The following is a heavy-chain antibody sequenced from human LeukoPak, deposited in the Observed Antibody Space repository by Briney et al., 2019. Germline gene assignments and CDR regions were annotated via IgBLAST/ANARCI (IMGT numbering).Heavy chain of an antibody. Sequence: SETLSLTCTVSGGSISSNYWTWIRQPAGKGLEWIGRIYTSGSYNYNPSLNSRVTMSADTSRNQVSLRVGSVTAADTAVYYCATEGDSTAELAYWGQGTLVTVSS. J-gene: IGHJ4*02. CDR2: IYTSGSY. D-gene: IGHD2/OR15-2a*01. CDR3: ATEGDSTAELAY. V-gene: IGHV4-4*07. CDR1: GGSISSNY.